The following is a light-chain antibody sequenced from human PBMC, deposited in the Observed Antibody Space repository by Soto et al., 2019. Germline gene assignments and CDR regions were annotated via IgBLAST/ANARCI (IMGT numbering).Light chain of an antibody. CDR2: GNN. CDR3: QSCATALSARYV. CDR1: SSNIGANYD. V-gene: IGLV1-40*01. Sequence: QSVLTQPPSASGAPGQRVTISCTGSSSNIGANYDVHWYQQRPGTAPNLLIFGNNNRPSGVPDRFSVSRSGTSASLAITGLQAEAEGESDCQSCATALSARYVFGTGTKVTVL. J-gene: IGLJ1*01.